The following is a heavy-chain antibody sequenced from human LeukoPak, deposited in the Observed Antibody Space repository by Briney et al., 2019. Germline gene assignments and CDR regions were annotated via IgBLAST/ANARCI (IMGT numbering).Heavy chain of an antibody. CDR2: FYHSGST. Sequence: PSETLSLTCAVSGYSISSGHYCGWIRQPPGKGLEWIASFYHSGSTYYNPSLKSRVTISVDTSKNQFSLKLSSVTAADTAVYYCARDASLKSGPTDGFDIWGQGTLVTVSS. J-gene: IGHJ3*02. CDR1: GYSISSGHY. V-gene: IGHV4-38-2*02. D-gene: IGHD5-12*01. CDR3: ARDASLKSGPTDGFDI.